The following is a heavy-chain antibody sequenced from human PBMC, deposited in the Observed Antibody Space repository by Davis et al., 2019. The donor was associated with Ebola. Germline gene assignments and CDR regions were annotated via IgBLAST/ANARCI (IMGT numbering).Heavy chain of an antibody. CDR2: IYYSGNT. CDR3: ARGYSAAYGRFDP. V-gene: IGHV4-59*01. J-gene: IGHJ5*02. D-gene: IGHD1-26*01. CDR1: GGSFSSYY. Sequence: PSETLSLTCTVSGGSFSSYYWSWIWQPPGKGLEWIGYIYYSGNTNYNPSLKSRVTISVDTSKNQFSLRLTSVTAADSAVYYCARGYSAAYGRFDPWGQGTLVTVSS.